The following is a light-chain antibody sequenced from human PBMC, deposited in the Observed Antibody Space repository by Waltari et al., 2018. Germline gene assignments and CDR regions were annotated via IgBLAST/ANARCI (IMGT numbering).Light chain of an antibody. CDR1: QSVGKY. Sequence: EIVLTQSPGTLSLSQGERATLSCRASQSVGKYLAWYQQRPGQAPTLLLYHASIRATGIPDRFSGSESGTDFSLTSSRLEPEDFAVYYCQKYESLPATFGQGTTVEIK. CDR2: HAS. CDR3: QKYESLPAT. J-gene: IGKJ1*01. V-gene: IGKV3-20*01.